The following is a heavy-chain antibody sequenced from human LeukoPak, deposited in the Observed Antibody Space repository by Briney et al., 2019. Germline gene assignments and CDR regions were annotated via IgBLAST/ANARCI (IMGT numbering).Heavy chain of an antibody. CDR1: GGTFSSYG. J-gene: IGHJ6*02. V-gene: IGHV1-69*13. Sequence: SVKVSCKASGGTFSSYGISWVRQAPGQGLEWMGGIIPIFGTANYAQKFQGRVTFTADESTSTAYMELSSLRSEDTAVYYCARLDEYSSSSRYYGMDVWGQGTTVTVSS. D-gene: IGHD6-6*01. CDR2: IIPIFGTA. CDR3: ARLDEYSSSSRYYGMDV.